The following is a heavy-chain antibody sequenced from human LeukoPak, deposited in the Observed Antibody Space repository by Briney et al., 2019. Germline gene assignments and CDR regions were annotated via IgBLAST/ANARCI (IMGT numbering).Heavy chain of an antibody. J-gene: IGHJ5*02. V-gene: IGHV3-33*01. CDR2: IWYDGSNK. Sequence: GGSLRLSCAASGFTFSTYAMHWVRQAPGKGLEWVAVIWYDGSNKYYADSAKGRFTISRDNSKNTLHLQMDSLRDEDTAVYYCARGYSTIILSLFDPWGQGTLVTVSS. D-gene: IGHD5-12*01. CDR1: GFTFSTYA. CDR3: ARGYSTIILSLFDP.